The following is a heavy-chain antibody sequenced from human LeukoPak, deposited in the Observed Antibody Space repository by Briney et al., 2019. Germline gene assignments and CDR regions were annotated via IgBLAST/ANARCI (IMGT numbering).Heavy chain of an antibody. V-gene: IGHV3-23*01. CDR3: AREVVVAATSWFDP. CDR1: GFTFSNYG. Sequence: TGGSLRLSCAASGFTFSNYGMTWVRQAPGKGLDWVSGISGSGGGASTYYAASVKGRFTISRDNSKNTLYLQMNSLRAEDTAVYYCAREVVVAATSWFDPWGQGTLVTVSS. D-gene: IGHD2-15*01. J-gene: IGHJ5*02. CDR2: ISGSGGGAST.